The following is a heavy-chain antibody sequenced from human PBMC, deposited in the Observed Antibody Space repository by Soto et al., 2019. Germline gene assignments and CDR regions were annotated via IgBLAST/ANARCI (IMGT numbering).Heavy chain of an antibody. J-gene: IGHJ6*02. CDR1: GFTFSSYA. D-gene: IGHD4-4*01. CDR2: ISYDGSNK. Sequence: PGGSLRLSCAASGFTFSSYAMHWVRQAPGKGLEWVAVISYDGSNKYYADSVKDRFTISRDNSKNTLYLQMNSLRAEDTAVYYCARGAGSNFYYGMDVWGQGTTVTVSS. CDR3: ARGAGSNFYYGMDV. V-gene: IGHV3-30-3*01.